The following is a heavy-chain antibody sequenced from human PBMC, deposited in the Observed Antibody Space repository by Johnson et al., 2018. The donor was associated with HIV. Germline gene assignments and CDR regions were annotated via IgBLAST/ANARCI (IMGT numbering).Heavy chain of an antibody. CDR1: GFTFDDFG. V-gene: IGHV3-20*04. CDR3: AKDRNWGASGAFDM. D-gene: IGHD7-27*01. Sequence: EVHLVESGGGVVRPGGSLRLSCAASGFTFDDFGMSWVRQAPGKGLEWVSGINWNGGRTGYADSVKCRFTISRDNAKNSLYLQMNSLRAEDTALYYCAKDRNWGASGAFDMWGQGTMVTVSS. CDR2: INWNGGRT. J-gene: IGHJ3*02.